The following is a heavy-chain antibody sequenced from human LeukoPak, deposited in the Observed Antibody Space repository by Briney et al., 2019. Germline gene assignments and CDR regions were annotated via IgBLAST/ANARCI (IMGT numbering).Heavy chain of an antibody. CDR3: ARQAYYSESGSWTGFDY. Sequence: PSETLSLTCTVSGGSINSYYWSWIRQPPGKGLEWIGYIYTNENTNYNPSLKSRVTMSVDTSKNQFSLRLSSVTAADTAVYYRARQAYYSESGSWTGFDYWGQGTLVPVSS. CDR1: GGSINSYY. CDR2: IYTNENT. V-gene: IGHV4-4*09. D-gene: IGHD3-10*01. J-gene: IGHJ4*02.